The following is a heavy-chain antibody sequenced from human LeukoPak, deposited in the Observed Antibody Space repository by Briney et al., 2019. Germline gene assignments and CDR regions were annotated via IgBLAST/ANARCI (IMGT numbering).Heavy chain of an antibody. CDR2: ISWNSGSI. Sequence: GGSLRLSCAASGFTFDDYAMHWVRQAPGKGLEWVSGISWNSGSIGYADSVKGRFTISRDNAKNSLYLQMNSLRAEDTALYYCAKDMGYCSSTSCIDYYYYYGIDVWGQGTTVTVSS. V-gene: IGHV3-9*01. CDR1: GFTFDDYA. CDR3: AKDMGYCSSTSCIDYYYYYGIDV. J-gene: IGHJ6*02. D-gene: IGHD2-2*01.